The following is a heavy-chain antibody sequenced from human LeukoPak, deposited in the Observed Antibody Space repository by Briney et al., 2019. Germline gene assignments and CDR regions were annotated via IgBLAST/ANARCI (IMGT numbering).Heavy chain of an antibody. D-gene: IGHD2/OR15-2a*01. V-gene: IGHV1-2*02. J-gene: IGHJ6*03. Sequence: ASVTVSCKASGYTFTGYYMHWVRQAPGQGLEWMGWINPNSGGTNYAQKFQGRVTMTRDTSISTAYMELSRLRSDDTAVYYCARAGTTTDLYYYYMDVWGKGTTVTVS. CDR3: ARAGTTTDLYYYYMDV. CDR2: INPNSGGT. CDR1: GYTFTGYY.